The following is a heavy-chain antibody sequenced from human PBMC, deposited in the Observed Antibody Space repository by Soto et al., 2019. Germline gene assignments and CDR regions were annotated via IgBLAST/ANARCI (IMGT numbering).Heavy chain of an antibody. V-gene: IGHV1-69*01. J-gene: IGHJ4*02. CDR1: GGTISSFG. CDR3: ARSFTKSRRGGVAFDY. CDR2: IVPIDGST. D-gene: IGHD3-3*01. Sequence: QVQLVQSGAKVKKPGSSVKVSCTTSGGTISSFGMNWVRQAPGQGLEWMGGIVPIDGSTKYAEKFQGRVTITADASTSTVYMDLSSLRSEDTAVYYCARSFTKSRRGGVAFDYWGQGTLLTVSP.